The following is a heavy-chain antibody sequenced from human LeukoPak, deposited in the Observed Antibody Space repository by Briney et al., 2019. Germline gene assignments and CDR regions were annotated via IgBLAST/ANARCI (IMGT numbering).Heavy chain of an antibody. J-gene: IGHJ4*02. CDR1: GITFRNSA. CDR3: AKNNWNDMPFVDY. CDR2: ISGTGVGT. D-gene: IGHD1-20*01. Sequence: GGSLRLSCAASGITFRNSAMSWVRQAPGKGLEWVSTISGTGVGTFYADSVKGRLTISRDNPKNTLYLQMNSLRAEDTAVYYCAKNNWNDMPFVDYWGQGTLVTVSS. V-gene: IGHV3-23*01.